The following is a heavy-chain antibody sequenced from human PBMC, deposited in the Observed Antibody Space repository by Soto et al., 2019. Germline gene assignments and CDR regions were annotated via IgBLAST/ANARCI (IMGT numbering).Heavy chain of an antibody. Sequence: EARLLESGGGSIQPGGSLRLSCEASGFNFGAYAMSWVRQAPGKGLEWVSGISGSSSGTYYTDSVKGRFTISRDNSKNTVYLQMKSLRGEDTAVYYCAKDRSENFWVYYYAMDVWGQGTAVTVSS. J-gene: IGHJ6*02. D-gene: IGHD6-19*01. V-gene: IGHV3-23*01. CDR3: AKDRSENFWVYYYAMDV. CDR1: GFNFGAYA. CDR2: ISGSSSGT.